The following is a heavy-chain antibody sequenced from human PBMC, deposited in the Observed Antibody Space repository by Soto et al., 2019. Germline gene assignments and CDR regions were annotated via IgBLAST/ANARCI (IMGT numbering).Heavy chain of an antibody. Sequence: EVQLVESGGGLIQPGGSLRLSCAASGFTVSTNYMSWVRQAPGKGLEWVSVIYSGGSTYYADSVKGRFTISRDNSKNTLLLQMNSVRAEDTAVYYCARGPQYSTSSHGTNRDYWGQGTLVTVSS. V-gene: IGHV3-53*01. CDR2: IYSGGST. J-gene: IGHJ4*02. D-gene: IGHD6-6*01. CDR1: GFTVSTNY. CDR3: ARGPQYSTSSHGTNRDY.